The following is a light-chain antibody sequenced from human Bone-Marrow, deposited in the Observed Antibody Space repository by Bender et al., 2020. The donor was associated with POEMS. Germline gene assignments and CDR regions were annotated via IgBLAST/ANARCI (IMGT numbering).Light chain of an antibody. CDR2: DVS. V-gene: IGLV2-8*01. CDR1: TSDVGY. J-gene: IGLJ3*02. Sequence: QSALTQPPSVSGSPGQSVTISCTGTTSDVGYVSWYQQHPGKAPKIIIYDVSKRPSGVPDRFSGSKSGNTASLTVSGLQAEDEADYYCSSFAGSKNWVFGGGTKVTVV. CDR3: SSFAGSKNWV.